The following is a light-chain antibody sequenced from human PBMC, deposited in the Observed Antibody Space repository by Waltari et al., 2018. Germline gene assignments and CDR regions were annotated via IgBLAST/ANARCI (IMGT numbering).Light chain of an antibody. CDR3: QSFDNMLSGGVV. CDR1: PSNLRASHA. CDR2: GNN. Sequence: SVLTQPPSVSGTPGQRVTIPSRGSPSNLRASHAFPWYQHLPGTAPKLLIYGNNNRPSGVPDRFAGSKSGTSASLAITGLQADDEADYFCQSFDNMLSGGVVFGGGTKLAVL. V-gene: IGLV1-40*01. J-gene: IGLJ2*01.